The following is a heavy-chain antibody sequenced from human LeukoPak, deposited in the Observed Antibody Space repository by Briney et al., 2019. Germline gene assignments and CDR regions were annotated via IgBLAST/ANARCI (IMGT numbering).Heavy chain of an antibody. CDR1: GGTFSSYA. V-gene: IGHV1-69*05. D-gene: IGHD6-13*01. J-gene: IGHJ6*03. Sequence: SVKVSCKASGGTFSSYAISWVRQAPGQRLEWMGGFIPIFGTANYAQKFQGRVTITTDESTSTAYMELSSLRSEDTAVYYCASSAAPYSSSWSRYYYYMDVWGKGTTVTVSS. CDR2: FIPIFGTA. CDR3: ASSAAPYSSSWSRYYYYMDV.